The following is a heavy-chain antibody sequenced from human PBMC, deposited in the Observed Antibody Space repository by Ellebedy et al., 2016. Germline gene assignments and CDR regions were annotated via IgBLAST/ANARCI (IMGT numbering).Heavy chain of an antibody. CDR3: ARTYCSSSSCSYAMDV. D-gene: IGHD2-2*01. Sequence: GESLKISCAASGFTFSSYSMNWVRQAPGKGLEWVSVIYSGGSTYYADSVRGRFTISRDNSKNTLYLQMNSLRTEDTAVYYCARTYCSSSSCSYAMDVWGQGTTVTVSS. J-gene: IGHJ6*02. CDR1: GFTFSSYS. V-gene: IGHV3-53*01. CDR2: IYSGGST.